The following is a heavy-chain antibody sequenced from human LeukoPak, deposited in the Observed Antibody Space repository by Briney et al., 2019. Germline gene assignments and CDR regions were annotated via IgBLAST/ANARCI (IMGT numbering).Heavy chain of an antibody. CDR2: IYYSGRT. J-gene: IGHJ3*02. CDR3: ASDKPYYYGSGTYSRGLDI. V-gene: IGHV4-39*07. D-gene: IGHD3-10*01. CDR1: GGSISSSSYY. Sequence: PSETLSLTCTVSGGSISSSSYYWGWIRQSPGKGLEWIGSIYYSGRTYYNPSLKSRVTISVDTSKNQFYLKLSSVTAADTAVYYCASDKPYYYGSGTYSRGLDIWGQGTMVTVSS.